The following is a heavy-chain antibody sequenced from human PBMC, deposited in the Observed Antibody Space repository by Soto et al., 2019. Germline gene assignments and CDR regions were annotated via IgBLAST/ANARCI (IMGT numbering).Heavy chain of an antibody. D-gene: IGHD5-12*01. CDR2: IAQSGSPI. Sequence: QVQLMESVGGLVKPGGSLRLSCAASGFTFSDYYMSWIRQTPEKVLEWVSYIAQSGSPIYYADSVKGRFTISRDNAQNSLYRQMNSLSAEDTAVYYCARGGYYGYVIYRGQGNIVTVSS. CDR1: GFTFSDYY. CDR3: ARGGYYGYVIY. J-gene: IGHJ4*02. V-gene: IGHV3-11*01.